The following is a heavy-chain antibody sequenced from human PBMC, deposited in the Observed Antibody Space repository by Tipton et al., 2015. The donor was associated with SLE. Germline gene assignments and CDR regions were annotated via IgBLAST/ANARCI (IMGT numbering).Heavy chain of an antibody. J-gene: IGHJ4*02. CDR3: ARETNYDHDY. V-gene: IGHV3-71*01. D-gene: IGHD3-3*01. CDR2: IRSKTNGGTT. Sequence: SLRLSCAASGFDFSAYGMHWVRQAPGKGLEWVGFIRSKTNGGTTDYAASVEGRFTISRDDSKRIAYLQMNSLKAEDTGVYYCARETNYDHDYWGQGTLVTVSS. CDR1: GFDFSAYG.